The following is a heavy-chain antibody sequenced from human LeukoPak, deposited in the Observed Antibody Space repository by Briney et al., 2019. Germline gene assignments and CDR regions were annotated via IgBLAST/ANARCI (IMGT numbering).Heavy chain of an antibody. V-gene: IGHV4-30-2*01. D-gene: IGHD6-13*01. CDR2: IYHSGST. J-gene: IGHJ6*03. CDR1: GGSISSGGYY. CDR3: ARVGVPSIAAAGRWGDYYYYMDV. Sequence: PSQTLSLTCTVSGGSISSGGYYWSWIRQPPEKGLEWIGYIYHSGSTYYNPSLKSRVTISVDRSKNQFSLKLSSVTAADTAVYYCARVGVPSIAAAGRWGDYYYYMDVWGKGTTVTVSS.